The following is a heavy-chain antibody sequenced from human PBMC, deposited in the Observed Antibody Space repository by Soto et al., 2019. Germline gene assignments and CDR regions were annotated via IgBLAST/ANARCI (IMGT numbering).Heavy chain of an antibody. D-gene: IGHD3-22*01. CDR2: IYYSGST. CDR3: ARLGGYYQAFDS. J-gene: IGHJ4*02. V-gene: IGHV4-59*08. Sequence: PSETLSLTCTVSGGSISPYYWSWIRQPPGKGLEWIGYIYYSGSTTYNPSLKSRVNISVDTSQNQFSLNLSSVTAADTAVYYCARLGGYYQAFDSWGRGTLVTVSS. CDR1: GGSISPYY.